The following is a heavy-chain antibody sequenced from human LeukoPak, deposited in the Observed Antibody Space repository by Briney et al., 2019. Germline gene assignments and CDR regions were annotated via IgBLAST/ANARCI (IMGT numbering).Heavy chain of an antibody. D-gene: IGHD3-16*01. J-gene: IGHJ6*02. CDR2: INHNGNVN. CDR1: GFTFSNYW. CDR3: ARGGGLDV. V-gene: IGHV3-7*03. Sequence: GGSLRLSCAASGFTFSNYWMSWVRQAPGKGLEWVANINHNGNVNYYVDSVKGRFTISRDNAKNSLYLQMSNLRAEDTAVYFCARGGGLDVWGQGATVTVSS.